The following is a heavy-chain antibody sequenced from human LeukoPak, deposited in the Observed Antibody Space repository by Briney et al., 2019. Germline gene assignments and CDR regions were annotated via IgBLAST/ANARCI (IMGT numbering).Heavy chain of an antibody. J-gene: IGHJ4*02. Sequence: GGSLRLSCAASGFTFSSYCMHWVRQAPGKGLVWVSRINSDGSSTSYADSVKGRFTISRDNAKNTLYLQMNSLRAEDTAVYYCARGYGSSRGWYWGQGTLVTVSS. CDR2: INSDGSST. V-gene: IGHV3-74*01. CDR3: ARGYGSSRGWY. D-gene: IGHD6-6*01. CDR1: GFTFSSYC.